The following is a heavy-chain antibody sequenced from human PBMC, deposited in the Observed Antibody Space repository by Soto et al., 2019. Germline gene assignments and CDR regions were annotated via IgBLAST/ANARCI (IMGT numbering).Heavy chain of an antibody. Sequence: GGSLRLSCAASGFTFSSYAMSWVRQAPGKGLEWVSAISGSGGGTYYADSVKGRFTISRDNSKNTLYLQMNSLRAEDTAVYYCANTVVVPAAMIGGYYFDYWGQGTLVTVSS. V-gene: IGHV3-23*01. D-gene: IGHD2-2*01. CDR2: ISGSGGGT. CDR1: GFTFSSYA. CDR3: ANTVVVPAAMIGGYYFDY. J-gene: IGHJ4*02.